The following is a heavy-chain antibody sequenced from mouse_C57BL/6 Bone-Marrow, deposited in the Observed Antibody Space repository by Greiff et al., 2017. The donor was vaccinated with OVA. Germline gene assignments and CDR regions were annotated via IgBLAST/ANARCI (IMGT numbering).Heavy chain of an antibody. CDR3: ARGYSFDY. J-gene: IGHJ2*01. V-gene: IGHV1-59*01. D-gene: IGHD3-1*01. CDR2: IDPSDSYT. Sequence: QVHVKQPGAELVRPGTSVKLSCKASGYTFTSYWMHWVKQRPGQGLEWIGVIDPSDSYTNYNQKFKGKATLTVDTSSSTAYMQLSSLTSEDSAVYYCARGYSFDYWGQGTTLTVSS. CDR1: GYTFTSYW.